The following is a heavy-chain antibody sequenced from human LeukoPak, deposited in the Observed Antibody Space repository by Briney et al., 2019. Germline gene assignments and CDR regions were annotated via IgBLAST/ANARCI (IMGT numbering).Heavy chain of an antibody. V-gene: IGHV1-69*13. CDR1: VCTFSSYA. CDR2: IIPIFGTA. Sequence: SVKVSCKASVCTFSSYAISWVRQAPGQGLEWMGGIIPIFGTADYAQKFQGRVTITADESTSTAYMELSSLRSEDTAVYYCARGVRSGWYLFDYWGQGTLVTVSS. CDR3: ARGVRSGWYLFDY. D-gene: IGHD6-19*01. J-gene: IGHJ4*02.